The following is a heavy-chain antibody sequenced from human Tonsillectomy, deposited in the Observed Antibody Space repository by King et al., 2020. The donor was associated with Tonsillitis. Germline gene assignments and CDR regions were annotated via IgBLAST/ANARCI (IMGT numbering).Heavy chain of an antibody. J-gene: IGHJ4*02. Sequence: VQLVESGGGLVKPGGFLRLSCAASGFTFSDYYMTWIRQAPGKGLEWLSHISTIGATTNYADSVRGRFTISRDNTKNSLFLQMNSLRAEDTAVYYCATYGYSTSSFSYWGQGTLVTVSS. D-gene: IGHD6-6*01. V-gene: IGHV3-11*01. CDR2: ISTIGATT. CDR1: GFTFSDYY. CDR3: ATYGYSTSSFSY.